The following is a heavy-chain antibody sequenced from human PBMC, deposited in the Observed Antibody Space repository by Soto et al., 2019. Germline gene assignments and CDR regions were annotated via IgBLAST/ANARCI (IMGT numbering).Heavy chain of an antibody. D-gene: IGHD5-12*01. CDR1: GYTFINYH. CDR2: INTYNGMT. J-gene: IGHJ4*02. CDR3: AKSPRGEMATD. V-gene: IGHV1-18*01. Sequence: QVQLVQSGGEVKKPGASVTVSCKASGYTFINYHITWVRQAPGQGLEWMAWINTYNGMTDYAQRFQGRVTTTRDTSTSTAYMELRNLGSDDTAVYFCAKSPRGEMATDWGQGTLVTVSS.